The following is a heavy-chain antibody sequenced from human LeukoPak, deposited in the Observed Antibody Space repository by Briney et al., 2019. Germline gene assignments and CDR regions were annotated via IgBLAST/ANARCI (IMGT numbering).Heavy chain of an antibody. CDR2: IYYSGST. CDR3: ARTVTLPSGAFDI. V-gene: IGHV4-59*08. Sequence: SETLSLTCAVYGGSFSGYYWSWIRQPPGKGLEWIGYIYYSGSTNYNPSLKSRVTISVDTSKNQFSLKLSSVTAADTAVYYCARTVTLPSGAFDIWGQGTMVTVS. J-gene: IGHJ3*02. CDR1: GGSFSGYY. D-gene: IGHD4-17*01.